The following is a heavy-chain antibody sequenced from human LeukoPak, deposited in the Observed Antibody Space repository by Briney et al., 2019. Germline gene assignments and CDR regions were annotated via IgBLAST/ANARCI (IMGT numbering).Heavy chain of an antibody. J-gene: IGHJ5*02. CDR1: GFTFSNYA. D-gene: IGHD3-22*01. Sequence: PGGSLKLSCAASGFTFSNYAMTWVRQAPGKGLEWVSTITGSGFSTYYADSVKGRFTISRDNSKNTLYLQMNSLTAEDTAVYYCAKDHYSSGYYYQNWFDPWGQGTLVTVSS. V-gene: IGHV3-23*01. CDR3: AKDHYSSGYYYQNWFDP. CDR2: ITGSGFST.